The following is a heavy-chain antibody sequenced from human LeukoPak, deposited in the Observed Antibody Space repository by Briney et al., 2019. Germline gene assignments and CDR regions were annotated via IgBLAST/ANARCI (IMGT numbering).Heavy chain of an antibody. CDR2: IRYDGSNK. V-gene: IGHV3-30*02. CDR1: GFTFSSYG. D-gene: IGHD6-6*01. J-gene: IGHJ4*02. CDR3: AKSSSDPLGGY. Sequence: GGYLRLSCAASGFTFSSYGMHWVRQAPGKGLEWVAFIRYDGSNKYYADSVKGRFTISRDNSKNTLYLQMNSLRAEDTAVYYCAKSSSDPLGGYWGQGTLVTVSS.